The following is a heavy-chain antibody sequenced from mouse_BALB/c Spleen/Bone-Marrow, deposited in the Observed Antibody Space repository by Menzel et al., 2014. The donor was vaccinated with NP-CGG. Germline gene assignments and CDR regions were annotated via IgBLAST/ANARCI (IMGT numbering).Heavy chain of an antibody. CDR2: INPDSNTI. J-gene: IGHJ3*01. CDR3: ARLGYYGSFAY. V-gene: IGHV4-1*02. D-gene: IGHD1-2*01. CDR1: GFYFSGFW. Sequence: KLVESGGGLVQPGGSLKLSCAASGFYFSGFWMSWVRQAPERGLEWIGEINPDSNTINYSPSLKDKFIISRDNAKNTLYLQMSKVRSEDTALYYCARLGYYGSFAYWGQGTLVTVSA.